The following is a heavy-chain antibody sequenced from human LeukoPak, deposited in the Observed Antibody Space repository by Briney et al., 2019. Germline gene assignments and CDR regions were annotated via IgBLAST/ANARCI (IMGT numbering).Heavy chain of an antibody. J-gene: IGHJ4*02. CDR2: IFSSGST. CDR1: GGSISSSNYY. Sequence: PSETLSLTCTVSGGSISSSNYYWNWIRQPAGKGLEWIGRIFSSGSTNYNPSLKSRVTMSVDTSKNQFSLRLTSVTAADTAMYYCAREPSYSSSWYTHWGQGTLVTVSS. CDR3: AREPSYSSSWYTH. D-gene: IGHD6-13*01. V-gene: IGHV4-61*02.